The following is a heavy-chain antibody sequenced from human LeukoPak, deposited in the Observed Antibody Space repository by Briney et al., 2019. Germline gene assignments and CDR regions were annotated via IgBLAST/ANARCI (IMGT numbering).Heavy chain of an antibody. J-gene: IGHJ5*02. V-gene: IGHV4-30-2*01. Sequence: PSETLSLTCTVSGGSISSGGYYWSWIRQPPGKGLEWIGYIYHSGSTYYNPSLKSRVTISVDRSKNQFSLKLSSVTAADTAVYYCARGNYYDRSWGQGTLVTVSS. CDR2: IYHSGST. CDR3: ARGNYYDRS. D-gene: IGHD3-22*01. CDR1: GGSISSGGYY.